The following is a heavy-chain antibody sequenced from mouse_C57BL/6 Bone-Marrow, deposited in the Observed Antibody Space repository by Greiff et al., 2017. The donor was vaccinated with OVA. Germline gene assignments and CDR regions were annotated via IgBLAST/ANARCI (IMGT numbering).Heavy chain of an antibody. CDR1: GYTFTDYY. V-gene: IGHV1-26*01. CDR3: ARRRAYYSGSSYDFDY. Sequence: EVQLQQSGPELVKPGASVKISCKASGYTFTDYYMNWVKQSHGKSLEWIGDINPNNGGTSYNQKFKGKATLTVDKSSSTAYMELRSLTSEDSAVYYCARRRAYYSGSSYDFDYWGQGTTLTVSS. D-gene: IGHD1-1*01. J-gene: IGHJ2*01. CDR2: INPNNGGT.